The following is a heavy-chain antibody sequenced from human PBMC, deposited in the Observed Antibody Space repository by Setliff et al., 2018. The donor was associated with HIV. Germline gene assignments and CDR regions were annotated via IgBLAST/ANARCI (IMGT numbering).Heavy chain of an antibody. CDR2: IYSGGST. CDR1: GFTVSSNY. J-gene: IGHJ4*02. V-gene: IGHV3-53*01. CDR3: ARDHCSGNCYPWY. Sequence: GGSLRLSCAASGFTVSSNYMSWVRQAPGKGLEWVSVIYSGGSTYYADSVKGRFTISRDNAKNSLYLQMNSLRAEDTAVYYCARDHCSGNCYPWYWGQGTLVTVSS. D-gene: IGHD2-21*02.